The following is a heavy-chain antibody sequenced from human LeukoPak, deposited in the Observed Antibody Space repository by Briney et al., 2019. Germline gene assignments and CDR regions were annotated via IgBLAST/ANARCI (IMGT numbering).Heavy chain of an antibody. V-gene: IGHV3-9*01. J-gene: IGHJ4*02. D-gene: IGHD3-10*01. Sequence: TGGSLRLSCAASGFTFDDYAMHWVRQAPGKGLEWVSGISWNGGSTGYADSVKGRFTISRDNAKNSLYLQMNSLRAEDTALYYCAKEYGSGSYWGQGTLVTVSS. CDR2: ISWNGGST. CDR1: GFTFDDYA. CDR3: AKEYGSGSY.